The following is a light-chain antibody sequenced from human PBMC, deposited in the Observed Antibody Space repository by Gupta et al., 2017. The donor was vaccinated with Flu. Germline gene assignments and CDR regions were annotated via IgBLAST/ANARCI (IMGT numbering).Light chain of an antibody. CDR1: NIGSKR. CDR3: QVWDSTINHYV. Sequence: GKTARISCGGNNIGSKRVHWYQQRPGQAPMLVVFDDSDRPSGIPQRFSGSNSGNTATLTISVVEAGDEADYYCQVWDSTINHYVFGTGTKVTVL. J-gene: IGLJ1*01. V-gene: IGLV3-21*03. CDR2: DDS.